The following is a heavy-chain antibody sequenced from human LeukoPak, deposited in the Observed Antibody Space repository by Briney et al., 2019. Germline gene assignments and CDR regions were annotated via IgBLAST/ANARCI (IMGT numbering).Heavy chain of an antibody. CDR1: GFTFNNYA. Sequence: GGSLRLSCAASGFTFNNYAMHWVRQAPGKGLEWVAVISSDGSNKYYADSVKGRFTISRDNSKNTLYLQMNSLRPEGTAVYYRARRGGEAYWGQGTLVTVSS. J-gene: IGHJ4*02. CDR2: ISSDGSNK. CDR3: ARRGGEAY. V-gene: IGHV3-30-3*01. D-gene: IGHD3-16*01.